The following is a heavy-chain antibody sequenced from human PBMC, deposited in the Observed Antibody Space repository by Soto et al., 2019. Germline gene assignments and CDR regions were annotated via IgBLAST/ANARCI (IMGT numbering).Heavy chain of an antibody. CDR2: IYHSGST. D-gene: IGHD2-21*02. V-gene: IGHV4-30-2*01. CDR1: GGSISSGGYS. CDR3: ARATYCGGDCSPFDY. Sequence: SETLSLTCAVSGGSISSGGYSWSWIRQPPGKGLEWIGYIYHSGSTYYNPSLKSRVTISVDRSKNQFSLRLSSVTAADTAVYYCARATYCGGDCSPFDYWGQGTLVTVSS. J-gene: IGHJ4*02.